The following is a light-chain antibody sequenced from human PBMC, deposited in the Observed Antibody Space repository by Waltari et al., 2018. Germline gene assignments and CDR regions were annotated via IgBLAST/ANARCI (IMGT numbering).Light chain of an antibody. CDR3: QQYGSSTYT. CDR2: GAS. V-gene: IGKV3-20*01. J-gene: IGKJ2*01. Sequence: EIVLTQSPGTLSLSPGERATPPCRASQSVSSSYFAWYQQKPGQAPRLLIYGASSRATGIPDRFSGSGSGTDFTLTISRLEPEDFAVYYCQQYGSSTYTFGQGTKLEIK. CDR1: QSVSSSY.